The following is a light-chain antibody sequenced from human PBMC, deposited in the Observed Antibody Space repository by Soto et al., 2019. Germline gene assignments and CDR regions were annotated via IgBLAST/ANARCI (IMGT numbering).Light chain of an antibody. CDR3: MQALQTLLT. CDR1: QSLLHSNGYNY. V-gene: IGKV2-28*01. J-gene: IGKJ4*01. CDR2: LGS. Sequence: DIVMTQSPLSLPVTPGEPASISCRSSQSLLHSNGYNYLDWYLQKPGQSPQLLIYLGSNRASGVPERFSGGGSGTDFTLKISRVEAEDVGVYYCMQALQTLLTFGGGSKVEIK.